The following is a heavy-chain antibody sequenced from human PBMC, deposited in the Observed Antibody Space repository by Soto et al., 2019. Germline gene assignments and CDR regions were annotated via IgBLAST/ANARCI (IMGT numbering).Heavy chain of an antibody. D-gene: IGHD5-18*01. CDR2: ISSRSGTI. CDR3: AREVEIALVGSTHYCDY. J-gene: IGHJ4*01. V-gene: IGHV3-11*01. Sequence: QVQLVESGGGLVKPGGSLRLSCAASGFSFSDYYMTWIRQAPGQGLEWVSYISSRSGTIFYADSVKGRFTLSRDNSKNSMYLQMSRLRGEDTAVYYCAREVEIALVGSTHYCDYWGPGTLGNVSS. CDR1: GFSFSDYY.